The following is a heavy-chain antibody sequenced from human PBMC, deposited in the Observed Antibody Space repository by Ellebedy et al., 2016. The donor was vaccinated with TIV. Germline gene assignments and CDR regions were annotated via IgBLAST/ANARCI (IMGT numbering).Heavy chain of an antibody. V-gene: IGHV1-8*01. CDR2: MNPNSGNT. D-gene: IGHD3-10*01. J-gene: IGHJ5*02. CDR1: GYTFTNYD. CDR3: ARLGVMVRGIIISNWFDP. Sequence: ASVKVSXXASGYTFTNYDIIWVRQATGQGLEWMGWMNPNSGNTGYAQKFQGRVTMTRNTSISTAYMELSSLRSEDTAVYYCARLGVMVRGIIISNWFDPWGQGTLVTVSS.